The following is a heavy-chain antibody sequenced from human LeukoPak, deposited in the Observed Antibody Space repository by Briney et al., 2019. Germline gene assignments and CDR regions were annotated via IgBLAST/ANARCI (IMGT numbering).Heavy chain of an antibody. CDR3: RAVAGVFDY. J-gene: IGHJ4*02. CDR2: IRNDGSDK. V-gene: IGHV3-30*02. Sequence: GGSLRLSCAASGFTSSTFGMHWVRQAPGKGLQWVAFIRNDGSDKYYGDSVKGRFTISRDNSKNTLYLQMNSMRHEDTAVYYCRAVAGVFDYWGQGSLVTVSS. D-gene: IGHD6-13*01. CDR1: GFTSSTFG.